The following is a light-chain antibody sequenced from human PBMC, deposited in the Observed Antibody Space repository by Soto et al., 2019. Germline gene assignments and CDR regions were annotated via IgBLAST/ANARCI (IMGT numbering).Light chain of an antibody. V-gene: IGLV2-14*03. Sequence: QSALTQPASVSGSPGQSITISCTGTSSDVGGFNYVSWFQHHPGKAPKLIIYDVNTRPSGISNRFSGSKSGSTASLTISGLQADDEADYYCNSYTSGSTWVFGGGTKVTVL. CDR3: NSYTSGSTWV. CDR1: SSDVGGFNY. J-gene: IGLJ3*02. CDR2: DVN.